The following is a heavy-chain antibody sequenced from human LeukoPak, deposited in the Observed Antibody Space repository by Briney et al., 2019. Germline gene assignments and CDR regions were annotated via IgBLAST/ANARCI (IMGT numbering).Heavy chain of an antibody. CDR1: GGSISSSSYY. Sequence: SETLSLTCTVSGGSISSSSYYWGWIRQPPGKGLQWIGSIYYSGSTYYNPSLKSRVTISVETSKNQFSLKLSSVTAADTAVYYCARAIAAAGTGWFDPWGQGTLVTVSS. CDR2: IYYSGST. V-gene: IGHV4-39*07. D-gene: IGHD6-13*01. CDR3: ARAIAAAGTGWFDP. J-gene: IGHJ5*02.